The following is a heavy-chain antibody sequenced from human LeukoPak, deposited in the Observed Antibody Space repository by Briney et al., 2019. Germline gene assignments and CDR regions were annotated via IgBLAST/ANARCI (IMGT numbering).Heavy chain of an antibody. Sequence: PSETLSLTCTVSGGSISSGDYYWSWIRQPPGKGLEWIGHIYYSGSTYYNPSLKSRVTISVDTSKNQFSLKLSSVTAADTAVYYCARGVETREYSSYAGIDYWGQGTLVTVSS. J-gene: IGHJ4*02. V-gene: IGHV4-30-4*01. D-gene: IGHD6-6*01. CDR3: ARGVETREYSSYAGIDY. CDR1: GGSISSGDYY. CDR2: IYYSGST.